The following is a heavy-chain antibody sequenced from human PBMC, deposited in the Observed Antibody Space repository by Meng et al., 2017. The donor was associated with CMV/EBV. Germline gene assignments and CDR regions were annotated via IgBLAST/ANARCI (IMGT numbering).Heavy chain of an antibody. Sequence: SVKVSCKASGFTFTSSAVQWVRQARGQRLEWIGWIVVGSGNTNYAQKFQERVAITRDMSTSTAYMELSSLRSEDTAVYYCAAGGNIVVVPAATMGESEYFQHWGQGTLVTVSS. D-gene: IGHD2-2*01. V-gene: IGHV1-58*01. CDR3: AAGGNIVVVPAATMGESEYFQH. J-gene: IGHJ1*01. CDR1: GFTFTSSA. CDR2: IVVGSGNT.